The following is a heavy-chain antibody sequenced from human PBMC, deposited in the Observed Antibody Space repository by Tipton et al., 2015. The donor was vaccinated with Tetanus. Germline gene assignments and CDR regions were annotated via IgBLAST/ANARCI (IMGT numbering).Heavy chain of an antibody. CDR2: ISAYNGNT. CDR3: ARSEPEHLFLWGHDY. CDR1: GYTFTSDG. D-gene: IGHD2/OR15-2a*01. J-gene: IGHJ4*02. V-gene: IGHV1-18*01. Sequence: QSGPEVKKPGASVKVSCKASGYTFTSDGISWVRQAPGQGLEWMGWISAYNGNTNYAQKLQGRVTMTTDTSTSTAYMELRSLRSDDTAVYYCARSEPEHLFLWGHDYWGQGTLVTVSS.